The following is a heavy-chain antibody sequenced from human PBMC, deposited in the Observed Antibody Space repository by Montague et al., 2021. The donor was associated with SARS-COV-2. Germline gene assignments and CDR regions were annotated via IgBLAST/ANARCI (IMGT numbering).Heavy chain of an antibody. J-gene: IGHJ6*03. V-gene: IGHV3-48*03. CDR2: ISGSGLSI. CDR1: GFTFRSYA. CDR3: ARLRGYDYGLLYYYYMDV. Sequence: SLRLSCAASGFTFRSYAMSWVRQAPGEGLEWVSSISGSGLSIYYADSVKGRFTISRDYAKNSLYLQMNSLRAEDTAVYYCARLRGYDYGLLYYYYMDVWGKGTTVTVSS. D-gene: IGHD5-12*01.